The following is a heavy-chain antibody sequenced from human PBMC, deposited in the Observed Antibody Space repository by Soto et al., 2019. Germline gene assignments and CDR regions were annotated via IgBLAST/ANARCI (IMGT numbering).Heavy chain of an antibody. J-gene: IGHJ5*02. CDR3: ATAKFRTYYDFWSGYYARGVWFDP. CDR2: FDPEDGET. V-gene: IGHV1-24*01. D-gene: IGHD3-3*01. Sequence: ASVKVSCKVSGYTLTELSMHWVRQAPGKGLEWMGGFDPEDGETIYAQKFQGRVTMTEDTSTDTAYMELSSLRSEDTAVYYCATAKFRTYYDFWSGYYARGVWFDPWGQGHLVTV. CDR1: GYTLTELS.